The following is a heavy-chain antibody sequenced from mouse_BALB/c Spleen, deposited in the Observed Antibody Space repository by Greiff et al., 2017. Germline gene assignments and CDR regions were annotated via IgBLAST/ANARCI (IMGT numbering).Heavy chain of an antibody. J-gene: IGHJ1*01. CDR1: GFTFSSYT. D-gene: IGHD1-1*01. CDR2: ISSGGGNT. Sequence: EVQRVESGGGLVKPGGSLKLSCAASGFTFSSYTMSWVRQTPEKRLEWVANISSGGGNTYYPDSVKGRFTISRDNAKNNLYLQMSSLRSEDTALYYCARYGGYYGDVWGAGTTVTVSS. CDR3: ARYGGYYGDV. V-gene: IGHV5-9*03.